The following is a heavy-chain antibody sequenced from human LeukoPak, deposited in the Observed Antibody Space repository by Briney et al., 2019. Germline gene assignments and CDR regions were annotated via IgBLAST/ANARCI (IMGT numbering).Heavy chain of an antibody. CDR1: GGSISSYY. V-gene: IGHV4-59*08. CDR3: ARWSFSYYYGMDV. J-gene: IGHJ6*02. D-gene: IGHD3-10*01. Sequence: SETLSLTCTVSGGSISSYYWSWIRQPPGKGLEWIGYIYYRGSTNYNPSLKSRVTISVDTSKNQFSLKLSSVTAADTAVYYCARWSFSYYYGMDVWGQGTTVTVSS. CDR2: IYYRGST.